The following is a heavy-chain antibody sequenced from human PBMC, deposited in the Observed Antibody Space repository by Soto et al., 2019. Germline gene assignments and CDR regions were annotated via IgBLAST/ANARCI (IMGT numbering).Heavy chain of an antibody. CDR1: GGSFSGYY. CDR2: INHSGST. V-gene: IGHV4-34*01. D-gene: IGHD2-2*01. CDR3: ARGGIVVVPAAPRYYYYYGMDV. Sequence: PSETLSLTCAVYGGSFSGYYWSWIRQPPGKGLEWIGEINHSGSTNYNPSLKSRVTISVDTSKNQFSLKLSSVTAADTAVYYCARGGIVVVPAAPRYYYYYGMDVWGQGTTVTVSS. J-gene: IGHJ6*02.